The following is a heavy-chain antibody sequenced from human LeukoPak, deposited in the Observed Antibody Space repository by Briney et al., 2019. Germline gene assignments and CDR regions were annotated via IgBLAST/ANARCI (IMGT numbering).Heavy chain of an antibody. V-gene: IGHV3-15*01. CDR1: GITFSDYW. J-gene: IGHJ4*02. CDR3: TVRSSI. Sequence: GGSLRLSCVASGITFSDYWMSWVRQAPGEGGEWVGCIKSKGDGETIDYNTPVKGRFSISREDSKNTLYLQMNSLKDEDTAMYYCTVRSSIWSQGTLVTVSS. D-gene: IGHD3-3*02. CDR2: IKSKGDGETI.